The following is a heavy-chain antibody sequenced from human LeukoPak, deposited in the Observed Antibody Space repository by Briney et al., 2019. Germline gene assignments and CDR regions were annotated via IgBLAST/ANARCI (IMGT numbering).Heavy chain of an antibody. CDR1: GFSLSTSGMC. V-gene: IGHV2-70*11. D-gene: IGHD2-15*01. CDR2: IDWDDDK. CDR3: ARTKVVAGNNWFDP. J-gene: IGHJ5*02. Sequence: SGPTLVNPTQTLTLTCTFSGFSLSTSGMCVSWIRHPPGKALEWLARIDWDDDKYYSTSLKTRLTISKDASINQVVLTMTNMDPVDTATYYCARTKVVAGNNWFDPWGQGTLVTVSS.